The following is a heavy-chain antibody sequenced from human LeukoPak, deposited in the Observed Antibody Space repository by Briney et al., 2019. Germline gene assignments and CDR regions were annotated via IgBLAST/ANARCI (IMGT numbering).Heavy chain of an antibody. V-gene: IGHV3-9*01. CDR2: ISWNSGNI. CDR1: GFTFDDYA. Sequence: PGGSLRLSCAASGFTFDDYAMHWVRQAPGKGLEWVSGISWNSGNIGYADSVKGRFTISRDNAKNSLFLQMNSLRAEDTALYYCAKDDDSSGQHGAFDYRGQGTLVTVSS. J-gene: IGHJ4*02. CDR3: AKDDDSSGQHGAFDY. D-gene: IGHD3-22*01.